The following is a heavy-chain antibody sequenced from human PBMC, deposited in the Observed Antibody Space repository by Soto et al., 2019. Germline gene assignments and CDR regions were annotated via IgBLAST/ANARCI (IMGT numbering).Heavy chain of an antibody. J-gene: IGHJ4*02. Sequence: QVQLQESGPGLVKPSETLSLTCSVSGGSITHYYWSWIRQSPGKGLEWIGYIYYSGSTTYNPSLKNRVTISVDTSKNQFSLTLTSMTAADTAVYYCARVSRVSRYYFEFWGQGILVTVSS. CDR2: IYYSGST. CDR1: GGSITHYY. CDR3: ARVSRVSRYYFEF. V-gene: IGHV4-59*01.